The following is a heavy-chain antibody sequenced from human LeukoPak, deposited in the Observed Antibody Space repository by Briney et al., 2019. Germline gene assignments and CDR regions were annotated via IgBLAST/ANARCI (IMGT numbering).Heavy chain of an antibody. CDR3: AKGQLESCSGSRCYAFDY. J-gene: IGHJ4*02. CDR1: GFTFSSYA. D-gene: IGHD2-15*01. V-gene: IGHV3-23*01. CDR2: ITGSGGST. Sequence: QPGGFLRLSCAASGFTFSSYAMSWVRQAPGKRLEWVSVITGSGGSTYYADSVKGRFTISRDNSKDTLYLQMNSLRGEDTAIYYCAKGQLESCSGSRCYAFDYWGQGTLVTVSS.